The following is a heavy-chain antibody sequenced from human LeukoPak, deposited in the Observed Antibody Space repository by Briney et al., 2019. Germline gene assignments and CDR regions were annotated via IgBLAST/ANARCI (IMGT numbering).Heavy chain of an antibody. Sequence: SETLSLTCTVSGGSISRSSYYWGWIRQPPGKGLEWIGSIHYSGSTYYNPSLKSRVTISVDTSKNHFSLKLSSVTAADTAVYYCARDHPDADEAFDIWGQGTMVIVSS. J-gene: IGHJ3*02. CDR3: ARDHPDADEAFDI. CDR2: IHYSGST. CDR1: GGSISRSSYY. V-gene: IGHV4-39*07.